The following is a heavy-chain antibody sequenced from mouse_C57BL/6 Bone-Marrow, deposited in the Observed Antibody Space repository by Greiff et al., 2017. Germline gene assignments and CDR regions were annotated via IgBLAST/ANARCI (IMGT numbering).Heavy chain of an antibody. V-gene: IGHV1-53*01. CDR2: INPSNGGT. Sequence: QVQLQQPGTELVKPGASVKLSCKASGYTFTSYWMHWVKQRPGQGLEWIGNINPSNGGTNYNEKFKSKATLTVDKSSSTAYMQLSSLTSEDSAFYYCARGYYGSSYYWYFDVWGTGTTVTVSS. CDR1: GYTFTSYW. D-gene: IGHD1-1*01. J-gene: IGHJ1*03. CDR3: ARGYYGSSYYWYFDV.